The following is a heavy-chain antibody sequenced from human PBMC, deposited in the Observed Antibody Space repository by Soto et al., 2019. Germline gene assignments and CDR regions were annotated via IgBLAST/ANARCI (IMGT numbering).Heavy chain of an antibody. V-gene: IGHV3-74*01. J-gene: IGHJ5*02. CDR1: GFTFSPLW. D-gene: IGHD4-17*01. CDR3: ARHLAGDYGGGRNWFDP. Sequence: SGFTFSPLWMHWVRQVPGKGPVWVSRINSDGNSTSYADSVKGRFTISRDNAKNTLYLQMNSLRAEDTAVYYCARHLAGDYGGGRNWFDPWGQGTLVTVSS. CDR2: INSDGNST.